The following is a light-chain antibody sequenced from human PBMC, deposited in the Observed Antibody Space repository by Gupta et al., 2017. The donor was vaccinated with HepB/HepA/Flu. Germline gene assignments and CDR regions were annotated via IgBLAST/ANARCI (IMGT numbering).Light chain of an antibody. Sequence: QSALTQPASVSGSPGQSITISCTGTGSDIGTYKYVSWYQQHPGKAPNLIFYDVSIRPSGVSNRSAGSKAGTTAFLTISGLQAEDEADYYCGSYTSSSTCVFGGGTKLTVL. J-gene: IGLJ2*01. V-gene: IGLV2-14*01. CDR1: GSDIGTYKY. CDR3: GSYTSSSTCV. CDR2: DVS.